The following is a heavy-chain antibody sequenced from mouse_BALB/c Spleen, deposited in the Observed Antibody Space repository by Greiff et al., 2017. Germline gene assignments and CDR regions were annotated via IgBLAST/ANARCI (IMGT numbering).Heavy chain of an antibody. V-gene: IGHV14-4*02. D-gene: IGHD2-2*01. J-gene: IGHJ4*01. CDR2: IDPENGDT. Sequence: DVQLQESGAELVRSGASVKLSCTASGFNIKDYYMHWVKQRPEQGLEWIGWIDPENGDTEYAPKFQGKATMTADTSSNTAYLQLSSLTSEDTAVYYCNAGYPPDYYAMDYWGQGTSVTVSS. CDR1: GFNIKDYY. CDR3: NAGYPPDYYAMDY.